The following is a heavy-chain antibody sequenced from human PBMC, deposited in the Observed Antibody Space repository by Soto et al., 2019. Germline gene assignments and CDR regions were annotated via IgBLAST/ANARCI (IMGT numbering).Heavy chain of an antibody. V-gene: IGHV3-23*01. D-gene: IGHD3-10*01. CDR1: GFTFSIYG. Sequence: EVQLLESGGGLVQPGGSLRLSCAASGFTFSIYGMTWVRQAPGKGLEWVSAISGSGASTYYADSVKGRFTISRDNSKNTLYLQMNSLRAGDTAIYYCAILGSGSAYWGQGTLVTVSS. CDR2: ISGSGAST. J-gene: IGHJ4*02. CDR3: AILGSGSAY.